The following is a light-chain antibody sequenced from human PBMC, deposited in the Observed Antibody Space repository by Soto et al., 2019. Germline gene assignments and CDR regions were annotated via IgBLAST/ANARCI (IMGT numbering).Light chain of an antibody. CDR3: QQYVSSVT. Sequence: EIVLTQSPGSLSLSPGVRAILSCRVSQSVDSSFFAWYQQKPGQAPRLLIYGASNRATGIPDRFSGSGSGTDFTLTISRLEPEDFAVYYCQQYVSSVTFGQGTKVEIK. J-gene: IGKJ1*01. CDR1: QSVDSSF. CDR2: GAS. V-gene: IGKV3-20*01.